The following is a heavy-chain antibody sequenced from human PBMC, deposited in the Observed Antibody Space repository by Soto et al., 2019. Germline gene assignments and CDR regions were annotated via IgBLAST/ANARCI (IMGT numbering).Heavy chain of an antibody. V-gene: IGHV1-8*01. CDR1: GYTFINYD. CDR3: ARRRGSNGWFDL. D-gene: IGHD2-8*01. J-gene: IGHJ5*02. CDR2: MNPDSGNT. Sequence: QVQLVQSGAQVKKPGASVKVSCKASGYTFINYDINWVRQATGQGLEWVGWMNPDSGNTGYAQNFQGRVTMTGNSSISSVYMELSSLISEDTAVSYCARRRGSNGWFDLWGQGTLVTVSS.